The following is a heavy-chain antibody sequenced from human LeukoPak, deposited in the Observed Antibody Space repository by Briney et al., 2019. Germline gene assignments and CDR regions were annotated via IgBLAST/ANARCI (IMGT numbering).Heavy chain of an antibody. CDR1: GFTFSSYR. CDR3: ARDPPRSHSFDY. Sequence: GGSLRLSCAASGFTFSSYRMNWVRQAPGKGLVWVSSISSSSSYIYYAESVKGRFTITRDNAKNSLYLQMNSLRAEDTALYYCARDPPRSHSFDYWGQGTLVTVSS. V-gene: IGHV3-21*04. CDR2: ISSSSSYI. J-gene: IGHJ4*02.